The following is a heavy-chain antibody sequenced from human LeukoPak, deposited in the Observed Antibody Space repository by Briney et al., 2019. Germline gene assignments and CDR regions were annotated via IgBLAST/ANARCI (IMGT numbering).Heavy chain of an antibody. CDR2: VNAEGGST. CDR3: AQHPGPHGGNPFKS. D-gene: IGHD4-23*01. Sequence: GGSLRLSCAASGFTFSSYALSWVRQAPGKGLEWVSSVNAEGGSTYYADSVKGRFAISRDNSKVTLDLQLNSLRAEDTAVYYCAQHPGPHGGNPFKSWGQGTLVTVSS. CDR1: GFTFSSYA. V-gene: IGHV3-23*01. J-gene: IGHJ5*02.